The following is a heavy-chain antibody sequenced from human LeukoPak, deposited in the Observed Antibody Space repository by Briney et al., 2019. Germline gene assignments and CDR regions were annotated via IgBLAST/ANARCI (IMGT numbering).Heavy chain of an antibody. Sequence: PGGSLRLSCAASGFAFSNYAMHWVRQAPGKGLEWLAFIRFDGINKSYADSVKGRFTISRDNSNYTLYLQMHGLRGEDTAVYYCAKAPYFDYFDYWGQGTPVTVSS. V-gene: IGHV3-30*02. CDR3: AKAPYFDYFDY. D-gene: IGHD3-9*01. J-gene: IGHJ4*02. CDR2: IRFDGINK. CDR1: GFAFSNYA.